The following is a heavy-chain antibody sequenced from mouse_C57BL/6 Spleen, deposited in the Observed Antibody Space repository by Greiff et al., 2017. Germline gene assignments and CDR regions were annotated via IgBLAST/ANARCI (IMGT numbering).Heavy chain of an antibody. CDR2: ISDGGSYT. V-gene: IGHV5-4*01. CDR1: GFTFSSYA. Sequence: EVHLVESGGGLVKPGGSLKLSCAASGFTFSSYAMSWVRQTPEKRLEWVATISDGGSYTYYPDNVKGRFTISRDNAKNNLYLQMSHLKSEDTAMYYCARTQNYYGSTYYFDYWGQGTTLTVSS. CDR3: ARTQNYYGSTYYFDY. J-gene: IGHJ2*01. D-gene: IGHD1-1*01.